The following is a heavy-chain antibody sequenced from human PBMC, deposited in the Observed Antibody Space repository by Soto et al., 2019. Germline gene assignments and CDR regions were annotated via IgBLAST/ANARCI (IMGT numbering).Heavy chain of an antibody. CDR2: IHHSGST. CDR1: GDAISSNNW. J-gene: IGHJ5*02. V-gene: IGHV4-4*02. CDR3: ASAYGDDRWFDP. Sequence: SETLSLTCAVSGDAISSNNWWTWVRQPPGKGPEWIGEIHHSGSTNYNPSLKSRVTISIDKSKNQFSLNLSSVTAADTAMYYCASAYGDDRWFDPWGQGTLVTVSS. D-gene: IGHD4-17*01.